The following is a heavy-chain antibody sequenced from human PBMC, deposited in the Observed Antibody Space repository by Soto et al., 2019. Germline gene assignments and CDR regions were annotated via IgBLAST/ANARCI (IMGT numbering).Heavy chain of an antibody. D-gene: IGHD3-3*01. J-gene: IGHJ6*02. CDR3: ARGAYDFWSGSYYYYGMDV. Sequence: PGGSLRLSCAASGFTFSSYWMHWVRQAPGKGLVWVSRINSDGSSTSYADSVKGRFTISRDNAKNTLYLQMNSLRAEDTAVYYCARGAYDFWSGSYYYYGMDVWGQGTTVTVSS. CDR2: INSDGSST. CDR1: GFTFSSYW. V-gene: IGHV3-74*01.